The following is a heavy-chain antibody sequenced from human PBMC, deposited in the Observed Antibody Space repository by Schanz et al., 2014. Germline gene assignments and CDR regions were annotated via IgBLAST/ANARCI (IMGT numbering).Heavy chain of an antibody. Sequence: QVQLLQSGPEVKKPGSSVKVSCQAFGDTFSKYNIMWVRQVPGQGLEWLGRIMPLRGIGNNAWKFQDRLTITAAKSMNITDKKLSSRRTEDAAVYYCTTLRQAGRNGRAVWGQGTTVTVS. CDR1: GDTFSKYN. J-gene: IGHJ6*02. V-gene: IGHV1-69*09. CDR2: IMPLRGIG. D-gene: IGHD6-19*01. CDR3: TTLRQAGRNGRAV.